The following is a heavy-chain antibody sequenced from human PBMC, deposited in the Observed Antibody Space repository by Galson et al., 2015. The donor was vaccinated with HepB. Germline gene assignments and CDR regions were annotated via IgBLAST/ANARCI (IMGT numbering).Heavy chain of an antibody. D-gene: IGHD3-22*01. V-gene: IGHV1-3*04. J-gene: IGHJ6*02. CDR1: GYTFTTYT. CDR2: INTDNGNT. CDR3: ARGGYYDSSGLSQHYSYYYHGLDA. Sequence: SVKVSCKASGYTFTTYTIHWVRQAPGQRLEWMGWINTDNGNTKYSQKFKGRVTITRDTSASIVYMELSSLRSEDTAVYYCARGGYYDSSGLSQHYSYYYHGLDAWGQGTTVTVSS.